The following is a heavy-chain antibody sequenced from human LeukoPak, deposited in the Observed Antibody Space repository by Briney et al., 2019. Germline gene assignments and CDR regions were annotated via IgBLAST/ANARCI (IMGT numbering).Heavy chain of an antibody. D-gene: IGHD2-2*01. CDR1: GFTFSSYA. CDR3: AKDGYCSSTNCYPAPY. V-gene: IGHV3-23*01. J-gene: IGHJ4*02. Sequence: GGSLRLSCAASGFTFSSYAMSWVRQAPGKGLEWVSAISGSGGGTYYADSVKGRFTISRDNSKNTLYLQMNSLRAKDTAVYYCAKDGYCSSTNCYPAPYWGQGTLVTVSS. CDR2: ISGSGGGT.